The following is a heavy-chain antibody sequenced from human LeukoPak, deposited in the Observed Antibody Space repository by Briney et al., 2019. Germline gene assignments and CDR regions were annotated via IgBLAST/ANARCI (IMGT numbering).Heavy chain of an antibody. CDR1: GFTFSDYG. V-gene: IGHV3-23*01. Sequence: GGSLRLSCAASGFTFSDYGIHWVRQAPGKGLEWVSAISGSGGSTYYADSVKGRFTISRDNSKNTLYLQMNSLRAEDTAVYYCALDCSGGSCYLGRAFDIWGQGTMVTVSS. CDR2: ISGSGGST. J-gene: IGHJ3*02. CDR3: ALDCSGGSCYLGRAFDI. D-gene: IGHD2-15*01.